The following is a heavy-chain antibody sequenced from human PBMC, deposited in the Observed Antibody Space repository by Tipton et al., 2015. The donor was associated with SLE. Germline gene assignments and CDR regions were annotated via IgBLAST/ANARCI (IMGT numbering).Heavy chain of an antibody. V-gene: IGHV4-59*01. D-gene: IGHD1-26*01. J-gene: IGHJ6*02. CDR2: ISNIGGP. CDR3: ATARSGSGPRYGLDV. CDR1: GGSISSNY. Sequence: SGGSISSNYWSWVRQPPGKGLEWMGYISNIGGPNPNPSLKSRVTISLDTSKNQISLKLTSVSAADTATYYCATARSGSGPRYGLDVWGQGATVTVSS.